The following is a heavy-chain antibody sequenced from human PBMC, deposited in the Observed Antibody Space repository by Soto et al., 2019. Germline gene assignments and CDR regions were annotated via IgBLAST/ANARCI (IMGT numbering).Heavy chain of an antibody. V-gene: IGHV4-39*01. CDR2: IYYSGST. CDR3: ARPTDRSGYHDGFNI. J-gene: IGHJ3*02. D-gene: IGHD3-22*01. Sequence: PSETLSLTCTVSGGSISSSSYYWGWIRQPPGKGLEWIGSIYYSGSTYYNPSLKSRVTISVDTSKNQFSLKLSSVTAADTAVYYCARPTDRSGYHDGFNIWGQGTMVTVSS. CDR1: GGSISSSSYY.